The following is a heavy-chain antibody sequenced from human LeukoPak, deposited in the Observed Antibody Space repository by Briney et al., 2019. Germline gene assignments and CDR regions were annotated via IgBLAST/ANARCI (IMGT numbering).Heavy chain of an antibody. CDR1: GHTFTSYY. V-gene: IGHV1-46*03. CDR3: ARENNCWNGCFDS. D-gene: IGHD3-3*01. CDR2: INPIGGST. J-gene: IGHJ4*02. Sequence: ASVKVSCNACGHTFTSYYIHWASQAPGQRLEWMGIINPIGGSTTYAQKFQGRVTMTRDTSTSTVYMALSSLRSEDTAVYYCARENNCWNGCFDSWGQGTLVTVSS.